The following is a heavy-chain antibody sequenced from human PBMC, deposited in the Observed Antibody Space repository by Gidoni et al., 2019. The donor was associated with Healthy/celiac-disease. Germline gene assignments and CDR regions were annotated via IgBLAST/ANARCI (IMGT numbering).Heavy chain of an antibody. J-gene: IGHJ5*02. V-gene: IGHV4-34*01. CDR3: ASPGGGDGDDYSNRNWFDP. D-gene: IGHD4-4*01. Sequence: QVQLQQWGAGLLKPSETLSLTCAVYGGSFSGYYWSWIRQPPGKGLEWIGEINHSGSTNYNPSLKSRVTISVDTSKNQFSLKLSSVTAADTAVYYCASPGGGDGDDYSNRNWFDPWGQGTLVTVSS. CDR1: GGSFSGYY. CDR2: INHSGST.